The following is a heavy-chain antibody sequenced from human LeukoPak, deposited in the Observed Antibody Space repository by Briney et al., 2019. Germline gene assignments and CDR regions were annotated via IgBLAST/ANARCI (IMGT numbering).Heavy chain of an antibody. CDR1: GYTFTSYD. J-gene: IGHJ4*02. Sequence: ASVTVSCKASGYTFTSYDINWVRQAPGQGLEWMGWMNPNSGNTGYAQKFQGRVTMTRNTSISTAYMELSSLRSEDTAVYYCARFPSTYYYDSSGSVDYWGQGTLVTVSS. D-gene: IGHD3-22*01. V-gene: IGHV1-8*01. CDR2: MNPNSGNT. CDR3: ARFPSTYYYDSSGSVDY.